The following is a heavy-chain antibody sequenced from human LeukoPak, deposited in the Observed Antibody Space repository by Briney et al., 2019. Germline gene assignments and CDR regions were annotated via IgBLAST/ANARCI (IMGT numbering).Heavy chain of an antibody. CDR1: GFTFSSYA. CDR2: ISGSGGNI. Sequence: GGSLRLSCAASGFTFSSYAMSWVRQAPGKGLEWVSVISGSGGNINYADSVKGRFTISRDNFKNTLYLQMNSLRAEDTAIYYCAKDRWCGFSQIDYWGQGTLVTVSS. CDR3: AKDRWCGFSQIDY. D-gene: IGHD2-8*02. J-gene: IGHJ4*02. V-gene: IGHV3-23*01.